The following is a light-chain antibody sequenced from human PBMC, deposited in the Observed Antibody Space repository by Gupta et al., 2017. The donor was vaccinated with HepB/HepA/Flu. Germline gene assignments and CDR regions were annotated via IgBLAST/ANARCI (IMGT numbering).Light chain of an antibody. CDR1: QGIRRS. Sequence: DIQMTQSPSTLSTSVGDRVTITCRASQGIRRSLAWYQQKPGKAPKLLFYSVSKLESGVPSRFSGSGSGTEFTLTISSLQPDDFATYYCQQYHRDSAFGQGTKVEV. V-gene: IGKV1-5*03. CDR3: QQYHRDSA. J-gene: IGKJ1*01. CDR2: SVS.